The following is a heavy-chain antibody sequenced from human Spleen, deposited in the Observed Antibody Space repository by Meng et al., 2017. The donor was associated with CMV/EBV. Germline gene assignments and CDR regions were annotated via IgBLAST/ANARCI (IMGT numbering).Heavy chain of an antibody. Sequence: SETLSLTCTVSGGSVSSGSYYWSWIRQPPGKGLEWIGYIYYSGSTNYNPSLKSRVTISVDTSKNQFSLKLSSVTAADTAVYYCARDYSSSSKGMDVWGQGTTVTVSS. J-gene: IGHJ6*02. D-gene: IGHD6-6*01. CDR3: ARDYSSSSKGMDV. CDR1: GGSVSSGSYY. CDR2: IYYSGST. V-gene: IGHV4-61*01.